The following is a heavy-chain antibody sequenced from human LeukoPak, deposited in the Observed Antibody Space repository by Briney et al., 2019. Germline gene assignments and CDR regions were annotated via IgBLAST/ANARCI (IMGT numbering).Heavy chain of an antibody. Sequence: GGSLRLSCAASGFTFSNAWMSWVRQAPGKGLEWVGRIKSKTDGGTTDYAAPVKGRFTISRDDSKNTLYLQMNSLKTEDTAVYYCTTGKLEWLLIDYYYYMDVWGKGTTVTVS. V-gene: IGHV3-15*01. CDR2: IKSKTDGGTT. D-gene: IGHD3-3*01. J-gene: IGHJ6*03. CDR1: GFTFSNAW. CDR3: TTGKLEWLLIDYYYYMDV.